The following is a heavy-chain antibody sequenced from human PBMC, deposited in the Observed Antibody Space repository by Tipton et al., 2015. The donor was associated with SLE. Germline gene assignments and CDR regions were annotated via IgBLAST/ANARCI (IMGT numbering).Heavy chain of an antibody. CDR3: ARLYGSDFDF. D-gene: IGHD2-2*02. CDR2: VSYTGST. Sequence: TLSLTCTVFGGSLSSSTYYWGWIRQSPGKGLDWIGSVSYTGSTFYNPSLKSRVTMSVDTSKNQFSLKLNSVTAADTAVYYCARLYGSDFDFWGQGTMVIVSS. J-gene: IGHJ3*01. CDR1: GGSLSSSTYY. V-gene: IGHV4-39*07.